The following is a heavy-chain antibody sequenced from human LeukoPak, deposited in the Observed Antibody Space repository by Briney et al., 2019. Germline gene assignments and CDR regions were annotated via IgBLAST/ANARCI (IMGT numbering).Heavy chain of an antibody. Sequence: SQTLSLTCAISGDSVSSKSAAWNWIRQSPSRGLEWLGRTYYRTKWYNDYAVSVNSRITINPDTSKNQFSLQLNSVTPEDTAVYYCARSFYDSSGVAFESWGQGTLVTVSS. CDR2: TYYRTKWYN. D-gene: IGHD3-22*01. CDR3: ARSFYDSSGVAFES. J-gene: IGHJ4*02. V-gene: IGHV6-1*01. CDR1: GDSVSSKSAA.